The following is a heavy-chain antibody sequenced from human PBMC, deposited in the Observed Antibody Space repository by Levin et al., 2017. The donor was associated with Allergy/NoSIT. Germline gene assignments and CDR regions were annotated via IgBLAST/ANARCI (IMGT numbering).Heavy chain of an antibody. J-gene: IGHJ3*02. CDR2: IYYNFST. V-gene: IGHV4-61*01. CDR3: AREPDAFDI. CDR1: GVSVTSGSYY. Sequence: PSETLSLTCTVSGVSVTSGSYYWSWVRQPPGTGLEWIGYIYYNFSTNYNPSLKSRVTMSVDTSNNQFSLRLSSVTAADTAMYYCAREPDAFDIWGQGTMVTVSS.